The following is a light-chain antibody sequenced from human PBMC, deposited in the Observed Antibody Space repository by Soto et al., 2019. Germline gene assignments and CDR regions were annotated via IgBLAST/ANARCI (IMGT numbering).Light chain of an antibody. Sequence: QAVLTQPASVTGSPGQSITISCTGTSSEVGGYNRVSWYQQYPGTAPKLMNSEVTKRPSGVSYRFSASKAGNTAFLTISGLQHDKEADYYCISYIIKNSWVFGRGTKLTVL. J-gene: IGLJ3*02. CDR3: ISYIIKNSWV. V-gene: IGLV2-14*01. CDR2: EVT. CDR1: SSEVGGYNR.